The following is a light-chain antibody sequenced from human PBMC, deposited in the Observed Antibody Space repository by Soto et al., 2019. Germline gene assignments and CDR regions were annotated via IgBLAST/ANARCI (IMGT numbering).Light chain of an antibody. V-gene: IGLV2-14*01. CDR3: RSYTSSSTLNVV. CDR1: SSDVGGYNY. J-gene: IGLJ2*01. CDR2: DVS. Sequence: QSALTQPASVSGSPGQSITISCTGTSSDVGGYNYVSWYQQHPGKAPKLMIYDVSNRPSGVSNRFSGSKSGNTASLTISGLQAEDEADSYCRSYTSSSTLNVVFGGVPKLTVL.